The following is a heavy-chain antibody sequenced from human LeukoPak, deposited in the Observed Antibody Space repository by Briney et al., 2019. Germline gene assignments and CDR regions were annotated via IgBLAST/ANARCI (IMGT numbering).Heavy chain of an antibody. D-gene: IGHD6-19*01. V-gene: IGHV1-2*06. CDR3: ATIAVAGTGGDY. J-gene: IGHJ4*02. CDR2: INPNSGGT. CDR1: GGTFSSYT. Sequence: ASVKVSCKASGGTFSSYTISWVRQAPGQGLEWMGRINPNSGGTNYAQKFQGRVTMTRDTSISTAYMELSRLRSDDTAVYYCATIAVAGTGGDYWGQGTLVTVSS.